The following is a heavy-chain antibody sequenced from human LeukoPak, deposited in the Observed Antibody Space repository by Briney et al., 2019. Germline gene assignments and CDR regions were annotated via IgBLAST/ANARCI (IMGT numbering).Heavy chain of an antibody. CDR2: IIPIFGTA. Sequence: GASVKVSCKASGGTFSSYAISWVRQAPGQGLEWMGGIIPIFGTANYAQKFQGRVTITADESTSTAYMELSSLRPEDTAVYYCARGSLAATEHVAYFDYWGQGTLVTVSS. V-gene: IGHV1-69*13. J-gene: IGHJ4*02. CDR3: ARGSLAATEHVAYFDY. D-gene: IGHD6-13*01. CDR1: GGTFSSYA.